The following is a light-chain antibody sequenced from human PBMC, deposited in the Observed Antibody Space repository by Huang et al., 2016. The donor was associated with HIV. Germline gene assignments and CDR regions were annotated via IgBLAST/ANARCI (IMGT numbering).Light chain of an antibody. CDR1: QSVLNTDNNRDY. CDR3: QQYYDTPLT. J-gene: IGKJ3*01. Sequence: DIVMTQSPESLAVSLGERATINCRSSQSVLNTDNNRDYLAWYQQKPGQRPRLLVYCESTRESVVPDRFLGTGSGTDFTLTISNLQAEDVAVYFCQQYYDTPLTFGPGTKVDIK. V-gene: IGKV4-1*01. CDR2: CES.